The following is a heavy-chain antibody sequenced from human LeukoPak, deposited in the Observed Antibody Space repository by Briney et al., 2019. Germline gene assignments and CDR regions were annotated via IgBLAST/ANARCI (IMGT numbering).Heavy chain of an antibody. CDR1: GFTFSSYE. V-gene: IGHV3-48*03. D-gene: IGHD6-13*01. Sequence: GGSLRLSCAASGFTFSSYEMNWVRQAPGKGLEWLSYISSSGRTKYYPDSVKGRFTISRDNAKNSLYLQMNSLRAEDTAVYYCPRGIGSSNWPLALWGQGTLVTVSS. CDR3: PRGIGSSNWPLAL. CDR2: ISSSGRTK. J-gene: IGHJ4*02.